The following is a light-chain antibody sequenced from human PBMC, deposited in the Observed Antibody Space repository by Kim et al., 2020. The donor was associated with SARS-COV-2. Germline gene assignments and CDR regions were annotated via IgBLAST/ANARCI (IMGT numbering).Light chain of an antibody. CDR3: QKYNKWPLT. CDR1: QGVSGN. J-gene: IGKJ4*01. V-gene: IGKV3-15*01. Sequence: EIVMTQSPATLSVSPGERATLSGRASQGVSGNLAWYQQKPGQAPRLLIYGASTRATGIPARFSGSGSGTEFTLTISSLQSEDSALYFCQKYNKWPLTFGGGTKVDIK. CDR2: GAS.